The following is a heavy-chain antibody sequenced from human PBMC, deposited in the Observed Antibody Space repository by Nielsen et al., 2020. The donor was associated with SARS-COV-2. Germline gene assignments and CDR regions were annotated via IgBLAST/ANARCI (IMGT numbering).Heavy chain of an antibody. CDR3: ARAYAGMDTVVRYYYYGMDV. J-gene: IGHJ6*02. D-gene: IGHD2-2*03. V-gene: IGHV4-59*01. CDR1: GGSMNFFY. CDR2: NYNSAKT. Sequence: SETLSLTCSISGGSMNFFYWSWIRQAPGKGLEWIAYNYNSAKTMYNSSLKSRVTMSVDTSKNQLSLRLTSVTAADTAVYYCARAYAGMDTVVRYYYYGMDVWGQGTTVTVSS.